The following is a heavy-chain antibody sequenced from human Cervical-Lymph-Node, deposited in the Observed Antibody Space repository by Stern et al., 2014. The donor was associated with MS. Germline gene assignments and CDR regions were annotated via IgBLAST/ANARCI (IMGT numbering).Heavy chain of an antibody. J-gene: IGHJ4*02. V-gene: IGHV4-39*01. CDR1: GGSISRSSYY. Sequence: QVQLQESGSGLVKPSETLSLTCNVSGGSISRSSYYWGWIRQPPGEGLEWIGSMFYSGSTFSNPSLKSRVPISVATSTNQFSLNLSSGPAADTAVYYCARLTGVVDYWGQGTLVTVSS. CDR3: ARLTGVVDY. CDR2: MFYSGST. D-gene: IGHD7-27*01.